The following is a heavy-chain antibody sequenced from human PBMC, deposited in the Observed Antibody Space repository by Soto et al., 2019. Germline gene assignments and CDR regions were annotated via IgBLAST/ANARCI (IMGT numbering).Heavy chain of an antibody. V-gene: IGHV3-21*01. J-gene: IGHJ5*02. CDR1: GFTFSTYS. CDR3: ARDFPTTVTTRDFDP. D-gene: IGHD4-17*01. Sequence: GGSLRLSCAASGFTFSTYSMNWVRQAPGKGLEWVSSISSSSSYIYYADSVKGRFTISRDNAKNSLYLQMNSLRVEDTAVYYCARDFPTTVTTRDFDPWGQGTLVTVSS. CDR2: ISSSSSYI.